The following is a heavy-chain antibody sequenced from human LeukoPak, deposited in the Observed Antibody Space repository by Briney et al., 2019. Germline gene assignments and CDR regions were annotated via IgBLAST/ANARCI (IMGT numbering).Heavy chain of an antibody. CDR2: ISGSGGST. Sequence: GSLRLSCAASGFTFGSYAMSWVRRAPGKGLEWVSAISGSGGSTYYADSVKGRFNISRDNSKNTLYLQMNSLRAEDTAVYYCAKDPTSAKIQLWFDYWGQGTLVTVSS. J-gene: IGHJ5*01. CDR1: GFTFGSYA. CDR3: AKDPTSAKIQLWFDY. V-gene: IGHV3-23*01. D-gene: IGHD5-18*01.